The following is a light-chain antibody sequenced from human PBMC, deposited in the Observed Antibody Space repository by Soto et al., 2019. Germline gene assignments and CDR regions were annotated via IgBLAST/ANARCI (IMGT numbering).Light chain of an antibody. CDR3: AAWDDSLNAWV. J-gene: IGLJ3*02. CDR2: TNN. CDR1: SSNIGINT. V-gene: IGLV1-44*01. Sequence: QSVLTQPPSVSGTPGQRVTISCSGGSSNIGINTVNWFQQLPGTAPKLLIYTNNQRPSGVPDRFSGAKSGTSASLAISGLQSEDVADYYCAAWDDSLNAWVFGGGTKLTVL.